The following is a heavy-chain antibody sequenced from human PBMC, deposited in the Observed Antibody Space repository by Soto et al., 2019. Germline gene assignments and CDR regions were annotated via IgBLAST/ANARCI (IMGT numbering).Heavy chain of an antibody. CDR3: AHRLPTGPALGFNS. V-gene: IGHV2-5*02. CDR1: GFSLSTSGEG. CDR2: IYWDDDK. J-gene: IGHJ4*02. D-gene: IGHD2-8*02. Sequence: SGPTLVKPTQPLTLTCSFSGFSLSTSGEGVGWIRQPPGKALEWLALIYWDDDKRYNPSLKSRLTITKDTPKNQVVLIMTNMDPVDTATYYCAHRLPTGPALGFNSWGQGTLVTVSS.